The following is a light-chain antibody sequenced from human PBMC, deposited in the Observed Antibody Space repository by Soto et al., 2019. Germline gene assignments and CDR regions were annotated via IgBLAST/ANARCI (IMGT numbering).Light chain of an antibody. CDR1: QSVSAY. CDR3: QQYGDRPRT. Sequence: EIVLTQSPATLSLSPGERATLSCRASQSVSAYFAWYQKKPGLPPRLLVYQTSNRATGIPARFSGSVSGTEFTLTISSLESEDIAVYFCQQYGDRPRTFGQGTKVDIK. V-gene: IGKV3-11*01. CDR2: QTS. J-gene: IGKJ1*01.